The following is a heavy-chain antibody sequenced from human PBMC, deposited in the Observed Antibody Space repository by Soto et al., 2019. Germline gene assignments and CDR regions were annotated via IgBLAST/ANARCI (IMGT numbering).Heavy chain of an antibody. Sequence: SETLSRTCTVSGGSMRNYFWTWIRQPPGKGLEWIGYIHYSGTTSFFPSYNPSLRSRVTISEDTSKNQFSLKLLSVTTADTAVYFCAAGEASSRNLAPYYLDFWGQGTLVTVSS. D-gene: IGHD6-13*01. CDR3: AAGEASSRNLAPYYLDF. V-gene: IGHV4-59*01. CDR2: IHYSGTT. CDR1: GGSMRNYF. J-gene: IGHJ4*02.